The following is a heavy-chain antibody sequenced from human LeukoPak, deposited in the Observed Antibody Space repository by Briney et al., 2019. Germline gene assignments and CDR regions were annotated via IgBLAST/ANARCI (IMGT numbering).Heavy chain of an antibody. D-gene: IGHD3-3*01. V-gene: IGHV4-34*01. Sequence: SETLSLTCAVYGGSFSGYYWSWIRQPPGKGLEWIGEINHSGSTNYNPSLKSRVTISVDTSKNQFSLKLSSVTAADTAVYYCARHGGSITIFGVVTQGGHYFDYWGQGTLVTVSS. J-gene: IGHJ4*02. CDR1: GGSFSGYY. CDR2: INHSGST. CDR3: ARHGGSITIFGVVTQGGHYFDY.